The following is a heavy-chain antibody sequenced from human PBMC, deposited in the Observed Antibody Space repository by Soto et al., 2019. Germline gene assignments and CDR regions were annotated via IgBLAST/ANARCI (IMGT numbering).Heavy chain of an antibody. CDR1: GFTFSTYS. D-gene: IGHD2-21*02. CDR2: IGTRSDI. J-gene: IGHJ6*02. CDR3: ARDETAWPLAYGLDV. Sequence: EVQLVESGGGLVKPGGSLRLSCVASGFTFSTYSMNWVRQAPGKGVEWVSTIGTRSDIYYAESVKGRFTISRDNAKNTLSLQMNSLRVEDTVVYYCARDETAWPLAYGLDVWGQGTAVTVCS. V-gene: IGHV3-21*02.